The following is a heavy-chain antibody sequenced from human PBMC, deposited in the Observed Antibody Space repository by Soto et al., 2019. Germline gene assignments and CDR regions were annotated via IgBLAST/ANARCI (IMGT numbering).Heavy chain of an antibody. CDR1: GFSLSTSGVG. V-gene: IGHV2-5*02. D-gene: IGHD3-22*01. CDR2: IYWDDDK. J-gene: IGHJ4*02. CDR3: AHAREPEAAITMTGGFDY. Sequence: QITLKESGPTLVKPTQTLTLTCTFSGFSLSTSGVGVGWIRQPPGKALEWLALIYWDDDKRYSPSLKSRLTIPKDTSKNQVVLTMTNMDPVDTATYYCAHAREPEAAITMTGGFDYWGQGTLVTVSS.